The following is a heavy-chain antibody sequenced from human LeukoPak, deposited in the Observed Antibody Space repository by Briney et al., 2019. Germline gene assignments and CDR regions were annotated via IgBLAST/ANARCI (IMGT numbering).Heavy chain of an antibody. Sequence: KPSDTLSLTCTVSGYSISSGYYWGWIRPPPGNGLEWIGSIYHSGSTYYNPSLKSRVTISVDTSKNQFSLKLNSVTAADTAVYYCASRHPSGYDSDYWGQGTLVTASS. D-gene: IGHD5-12*01. V-gene: IGHV4-38-2*02. CDR1: GYSISSGYY. CDR3: ASRHPSGYDSDY. CDR2: IYHSGST. J-gene: IGHJ4*02.